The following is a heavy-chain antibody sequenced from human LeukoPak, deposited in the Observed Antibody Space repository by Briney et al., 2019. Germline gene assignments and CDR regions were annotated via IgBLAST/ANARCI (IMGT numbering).Heavy chain of an antibody. Sequence: GGSLRLSCAASGFTFSSYGMSWVRQAPGKGLEWVSAISGSGGSTYYADSVKGRFTISRENAKNSLYLQMNSLRAGDTAVYYCASPAVGSSSWNPLDYWGQGTLVTVSS. CDR3: ASPAVGSSSWNPLDY. D-gene: IGHD6-13*01. CDR2: ISGSGGST. J-gene: IGHJ4*02. V-gene: IGHV3-23*01. CDR1: GFTFSSYG.